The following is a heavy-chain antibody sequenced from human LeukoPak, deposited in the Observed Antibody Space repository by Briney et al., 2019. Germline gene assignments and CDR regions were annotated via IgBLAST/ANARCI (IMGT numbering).Heavy chain of an antibody. CDR2: IYYSGST. D-gene: IGHD5-18*01. Sequence: SETLSLTCTVSGGSISSYYWSWIRQPPGKGLEWIGYIYYSGSTNYNPSLKSRVTISVDTSKNQFSLKLRSVTAADTAVYYCARVDYSYGSYYFDYWGQGTLVTVSS. V-gene: IGHV4-59*01. CDR1: GGSISSYY. CDR3: ARVDYSYGSYYFDY. J-gene: IGHJ4*02.